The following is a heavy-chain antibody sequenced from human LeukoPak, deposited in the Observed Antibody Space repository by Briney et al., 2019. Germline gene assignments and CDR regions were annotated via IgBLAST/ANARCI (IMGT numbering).Heavy chain of an antibody. J-gene: IGHJ4*02. CDR1: GGSISSSSYY. Sequence: SETLSLTCTVSGGSISSSSYYWGWIRQPPGKGLEWIGSIYYSWSTYYNPSLKSRVTISVDTSKNQFSLKLSSVTAADTAVYYCARHGGCSGGSCYPLFDYWGQGTLVTVSS. D-gene: IGHD2-15*01. CDR2: IYYSWST. V-gene: IGHV4-39*01. CDR3: ARHGGCSGGSCYPLFDY.